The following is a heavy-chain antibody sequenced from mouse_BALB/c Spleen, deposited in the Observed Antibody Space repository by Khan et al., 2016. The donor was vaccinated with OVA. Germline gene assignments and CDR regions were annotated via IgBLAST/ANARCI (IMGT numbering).Heavy chain of an antibody. CDR2: ISDGGTYT. CDR3: VGGFYGDPVAY. J-gene: IGHJ3*01. V-gene: IGHV5-4*02. CDR1: GFPFSDYY. Sequence: EVELVESGGGLVKPGGSLTLSCAASGFPFSDYYMYWVRQTPEKRLEWVATISDGGTYTYYPDSVKGRFIISRDDAENNLYLQMSSLKSEDTAMYNCVGGFYGDPVAYWGQGTLVTVSA. D-gene: IGHD2-13*01.